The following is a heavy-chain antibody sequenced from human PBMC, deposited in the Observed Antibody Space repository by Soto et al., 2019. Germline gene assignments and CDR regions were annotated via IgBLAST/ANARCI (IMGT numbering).Heavy chain of an antibody. V-gene: IGHV4-59*01. CDR2: IYYSGST. CDR1: GGSINSYY. Sequence: QVQLQESGPGLVKPSETLSLTCTVSGGSINSYYWSWIRQPPGKGLEWIGYIYYSGSTNYNPSLKSRVPMSVAASKNQFSLKLSSVTAADTAVYYCARRYGSCFDYWGQGTLVTLSA. D-gene: IGHD1-26*01. J-gene: IGHJ4*02. CDR3: ARRYGSCFDY.